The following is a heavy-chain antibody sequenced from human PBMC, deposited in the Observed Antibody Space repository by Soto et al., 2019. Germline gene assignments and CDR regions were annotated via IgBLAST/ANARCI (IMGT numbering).Heavy chain of an antibody. J-gene: IGHJ4*02. CDR3: ARGHEYSYGPNDY. CDR2: VYYSGST. V-gene: IGHV4-31*03. D-gene: IGHD5-18*01. Sequence: QVQLQESGPGLVKPSQTLSLTCTVSGCSISSGGYYWSWIRQHPGKGLEWIGYVYYSGSTYYNPSLKSRVTISVDTSKNQVSLKLSSVTAADTAVYYCARGHEYSYGPNDYWGQGTLVTVSS. CDR1: GCSISSGGYY.